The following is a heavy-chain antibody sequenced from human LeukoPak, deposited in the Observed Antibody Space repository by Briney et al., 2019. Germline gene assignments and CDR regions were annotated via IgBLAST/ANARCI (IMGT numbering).Heavy chain of an antibody. J-gene: IGHJ4*02. CDR2: ISWNSGSI. D-gene: IGHD6-19*01. CDR3: AKAYSGWYQYYFDY. CDR1: GFTFSDMP. V-gene: IGHV3-9*01. Sequence: TLSCTAAAFGFTFSDMPLDWHGQAQGKGWEGWSVISWNSGSIGYADSVEGRFTISRDNAKNSLYLQMNSLRAEDTALYYCAKAYSGWYQYYFDYWGQGTLVTVSS.